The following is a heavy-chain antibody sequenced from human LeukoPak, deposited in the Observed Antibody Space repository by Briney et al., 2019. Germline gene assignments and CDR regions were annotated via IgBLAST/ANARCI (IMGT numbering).Heavy chain of an antibody. Sequence: PGESLKISCKGSGYSFTSYWIAWVRQMPGKGLEWMGIIYPGDSNTRYSPSFQGHVTISADKSISTAYLQWSSLMASDTAMCYCARQKVTMVRGIIITEYFDYWGQGTLVTVSS. J-gene: IGHJ4*02. V-gene: IGHV5-51*01. CDR3: ARQKVTMVRGIIITEYFDY. CDR2: IYPGDSNT. CDR1: GYSFTSYW. D-gene: IGHD3-10*01.